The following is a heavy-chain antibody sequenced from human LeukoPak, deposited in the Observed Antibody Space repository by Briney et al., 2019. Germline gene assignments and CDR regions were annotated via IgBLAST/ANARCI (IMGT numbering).Heavy chain of an antibody. CDR2: IYYSGST. CDR3: ARGGNYYDSSPLDY. J-gene: IGHJ4*02. CDR1: GGSISSYY. D-gene: IGHD3-22*01. Sequence: SGTLSLTCTVSGGSISSYYWSWIRQPPGEGLEWIGYIYYSGSTNYNPSLKSRVTISVDTSKNQFSLKLSSVTAADTAVYYCARGGNYYDSSPLDYWGQGTLVTVSS. V-gene: IGHV4-59*01.